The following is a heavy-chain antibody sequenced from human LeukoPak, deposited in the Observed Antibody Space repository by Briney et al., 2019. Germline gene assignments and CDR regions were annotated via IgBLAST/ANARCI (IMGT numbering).Heavy chain of an antibody. V-gene: IGHV3-30*18. Sequence: PGGSLRLSCAASGFTFSSYGMHWVRQAPGKGLEWVAVISYDGSNKYYADSVKGRFTISRDNSKNTLYLQMNSLRAEDTAVYYCAKDPQVYDSSGYSYYFDYWGQGTLVTVSS. D-gene: IGHD3-22*01. CDR2: ISYDGSNK. J-gene: IGHJ4*02. CDR1: GFTFSSYG. CDR3: AKDPQVYDSSGYSYYFDY.